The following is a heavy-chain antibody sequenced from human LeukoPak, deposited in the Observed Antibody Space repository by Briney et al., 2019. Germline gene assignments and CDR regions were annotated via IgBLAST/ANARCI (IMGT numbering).Heavy chain of an antibody. V-gene: IGHV3-23*01. CDR3: ARGGGYESMDV. CDR1: GFTFSSYG. CDR2: ISPSGGGT. Sequence: GGSLRLSCAASGFTFSSYGMNWVRQAPGKGLEWISGISPSGGGTYYADFVKGRFTISRDNSKNTLYLQMNSLRVEDTAVYYCARGGGYESMDVWGKGTTVIISS. J-gene: IGHJ6*03. D-gene: IGHD5-12*01.